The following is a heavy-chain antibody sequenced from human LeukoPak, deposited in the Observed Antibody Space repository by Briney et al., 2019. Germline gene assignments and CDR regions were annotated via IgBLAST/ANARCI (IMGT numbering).Heavy chain of an antibody. D-gene: IGHD6-6*01. Sequence: GASVTVSCKASGYTFTSYYMHWVRQAPGQGLEWMGWINPNSGGTNYAQKFQGRVTMTRDTSISTAYIELSRLRSDDTAVYYCAREASSSSGGWFDPWGQGTLVTVSS. J-gene: IGHJ5*02. V-gene: IGHV1-2*02. CDR1: GYTFTSYY. CDR3: AREASSSSGGWFDP. CDR2: INPNSGGT.